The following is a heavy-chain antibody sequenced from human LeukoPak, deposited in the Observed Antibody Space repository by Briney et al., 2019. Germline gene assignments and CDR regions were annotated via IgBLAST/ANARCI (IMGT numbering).Heavy chain of an antibody. Sequence: ASVKVSCKASGYTFTGYAMHWVRQAPGQRLEWMGWINAGNGNTKYSQKFRGRVTITRDTSASTAYMELSSLRSEDTAVYYCARGEGMVLRTRFDPWGQGTLVTVSS. CDR3: ARGEGMVLRTRFDP. V-gene: IGHV1-3*01. J-gene: IGHJ5*02. CDR1: GYTFTGYA. D-gene: IGHD3-10*01. CDR2: INAGNGNT.